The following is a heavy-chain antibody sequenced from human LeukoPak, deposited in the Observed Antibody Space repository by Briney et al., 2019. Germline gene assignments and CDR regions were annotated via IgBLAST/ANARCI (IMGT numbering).Heavy chain of an antibody. CDR2: INPNSGGT. CDR3: ATTVTNPLPYYYYYYMDV. V-gene: IGHV1-2*02. Sequence: ASVKVSCKASGYTFTCYYMHWVRQAPGQGLEWMGWINPNSGGTNYAQKFQGRVTMTRDTSISTAYMELSRLRSDDTAVYYCATTVTNPLPYYYYYYMDVWGKGTTVTVSS. J-gene: IGHJ6*03. D-gene: IGHD4-17*01. CDR1: GYTFTCYY.